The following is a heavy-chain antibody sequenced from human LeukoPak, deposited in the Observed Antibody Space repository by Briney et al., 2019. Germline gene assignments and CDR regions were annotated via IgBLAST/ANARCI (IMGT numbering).Heavy chain of an antibody. CDR3: ARQKYLRGPDVEYFDY. CDR1: GFTFSSHW. CDR2: IKQAGNEI. V-gene: IGHV3-7*01. J-gene: IGHJ4*02. Sequence: GGSLRLSCVDSGFTFSSHWMTWVRQAPGKGLEWVANIKQAGNEIYYADSVKGRFTISRDNARNTVYLQMNSLRAEDTAVYYCARQKYLRGPDVEYFDYWGQGTLVTVSS. D-gene: IGHD5/OR15-5a*01.